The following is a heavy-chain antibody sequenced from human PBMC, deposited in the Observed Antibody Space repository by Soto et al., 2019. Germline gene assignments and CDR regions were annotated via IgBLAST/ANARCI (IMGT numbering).Heavy chain of an antibody. D-gene: IGHD6-19*01. CDR3: AIGYTTGWYTSFDF. V-gene: IGHV1-69*06. Sequence: QVQLVQSGAEVQKPGSSVKVSCVASGGTLSSYAFNCVRQAPGQCLQWMGGIIPVSATTNYAQKFQGRVTITADKFTSTAYMELSSLRSEDTAVYFCAIGYTTGWYTSFDFWGQGTLVTGSS. CDR1: GGTLSSYA. CDR2: IIPVSATT. J-gene: IGHJ4*02.